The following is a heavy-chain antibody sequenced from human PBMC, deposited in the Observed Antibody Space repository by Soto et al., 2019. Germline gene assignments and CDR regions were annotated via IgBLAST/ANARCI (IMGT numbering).Heavy chain of an antibody. D-gene: IGHD2-15*01. V-gene: IGHV1-69*12. Sequence: QVQLVQSGAEVKKPGSSVKVSCKASGGTFSSYAISWVRQAPGQGLEWMGGIIPIFGTANYAQKFQGRVTIPADESTSTAYMELSSLRSEDTAVYYWAPSDCSGGSCPFDYWGQGPLVTVSS. CDR1: GGTFSSYA. CDR2: IIPIFGTA. J-gene: IGHJ4*02. CDR3: APSDCSGGSCPFDY.